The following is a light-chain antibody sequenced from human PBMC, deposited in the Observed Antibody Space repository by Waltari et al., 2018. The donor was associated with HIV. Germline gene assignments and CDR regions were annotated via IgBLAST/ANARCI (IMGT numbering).Light chain of an antibody. CDR3: SSFVNGGTYV. Sequence: QSALTQPASVSGSPGQSVPIFCTGTNNDIGSHDYVSWYRVVPHKAPKLLIFAVNRLPSDMSHRFSGSKSGYTASLMIFGLQPEDEADYFCSSFVNGGTYVFGSGTKV. CDR1: NNDIGSHDY. V-gene: IGLV2-23*02. J-gene: IGLJ1*01. CDR2: AVN.